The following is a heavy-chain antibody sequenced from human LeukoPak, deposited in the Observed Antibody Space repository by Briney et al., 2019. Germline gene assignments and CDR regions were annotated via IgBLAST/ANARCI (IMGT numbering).Heavy chain of an antibody. Sequence: GGSLRLSCAASGFTFSTFAMNWVRQAPGKGLEWVSGISGSGDSTYYADSVKGRFTISRDNYKNTVYLQMNSLRAEDTAVYYCAKDDPPDSSGYWGGDNWFDPWGQGTQVIVSS. J-gene: IGHJ5*02. CDR1: GFTFSTFA. V-gene: IGHV3-23*01. D-gene: IGHD6-19*01. CDR2: ISGSGDST. CDR3: AKDDPPDSSGYWGGDNWFDP.